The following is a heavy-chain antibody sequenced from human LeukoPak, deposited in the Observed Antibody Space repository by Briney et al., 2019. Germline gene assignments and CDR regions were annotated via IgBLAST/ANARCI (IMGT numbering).Heavy chain of an antibody. J-gene: IGHJ4*02. CDR1: GGSISSGSYY. V-gene: IGHV4-61*02. CDR3: ARSGEGATFLDY. D-gene: IGHD1-26*01. Sequence: PSETLSLTCTVSGGSISSGSYYWSWIRQPAGKGLEWIGRIYTSGSTNYNPSLKSRVTISVDTSKNQFSLKLSSVTAADTAVYYCARSGEGATFLDYWGQGTLVTVSS. CDR2: IYTSGST.